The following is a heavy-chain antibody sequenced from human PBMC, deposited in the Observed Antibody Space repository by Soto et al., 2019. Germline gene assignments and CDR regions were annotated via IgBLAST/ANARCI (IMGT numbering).Heavy chain of an antibody. J-gene: IGHJ5*02. V-gene: IGHV4-39*01. CDR2: IFYSGST. D-gene: IGHD6-19*01. Sequence: SETLSLTCTVSGGSISSNTYYWGWIRQPPGKGLEWIGSIFYSGSTYYNPSLKSRVTISVDTSKNQFSLKLSSVTAADTAMYYCARWVYSSGTRDWFDTWGQGTLVTVSS. CDR1: GGSISSNTYY. CDR3: ARWVYSSGTRDWFDT.